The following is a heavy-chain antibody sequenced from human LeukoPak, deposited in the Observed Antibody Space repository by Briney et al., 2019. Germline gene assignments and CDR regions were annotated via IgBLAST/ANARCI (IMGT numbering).Heavy chain of an antibody. CDR2: IRGDGRET. CDR1: GFTFCAYY. D-gene: IGHD6-19*01. V-gene: IGHV3-7*03. J-gene: IGHJ4*02. CDR3: ARESAVGYGSFDY. Sequence: PGGSLRLSCAASGFTFCAYYMSWVRQAPGKGLEWVANIRGDGRETFYADSLRGRFSIFRDNARNSVSLQMNSLSAEDTGVYYCARESAVGYGSFDYWGQGTLVTVSS.